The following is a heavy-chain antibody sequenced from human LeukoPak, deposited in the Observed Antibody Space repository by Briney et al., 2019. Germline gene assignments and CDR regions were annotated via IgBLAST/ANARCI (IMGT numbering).Heavy chain of an antibody. CDR3: AREGYYDSSGYYGLDY. V-gene: IGHV4-39*07. Sequence: PSETLSLTCTVSGGSISSSSYYWGWIRQPPGKGLEWIGSIYHSGSTYYNPSLKSRATISVDTSKNQFSLKLSSVTAADTAVYYCAREGYYDSSGYYGLDYWGQGTLVTVSS. J-gene: IGHJ4*02. CDR1: GGSISSSSYY. CDR2: IYHSGST. D-gene: IGHD3-22*01.